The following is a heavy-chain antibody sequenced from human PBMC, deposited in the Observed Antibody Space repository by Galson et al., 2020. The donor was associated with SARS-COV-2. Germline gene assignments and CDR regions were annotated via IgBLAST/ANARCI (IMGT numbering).Heavy chain of an antibody. V-gene: IGHV3-33*01. Sequence: GGSLRLSCAASGFTFSSYGMHWVRQAPGKGLEWVSVIWYDGSNKYYADSVKGRFTISRDNSKNTLYLQMNSLRAEDTAVYYCARDLLVVRFGLMDVWGQGTTVTVSS. CDR2: IWYDGSNK. CDR3: ARDLLVVRFGLMDV. J-gene: IGHJ6*02. CDR1: GFTFSSYG. D-gene: IGHD3-10*01.